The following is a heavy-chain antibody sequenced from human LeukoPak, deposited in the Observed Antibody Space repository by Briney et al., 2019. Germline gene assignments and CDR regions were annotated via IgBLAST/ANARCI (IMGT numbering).Heavy chain of an antibody. CDR1: GFTFTSSA. Sequence: ASVKVSCKASGFTFTSSAMQWVRQARGQRLEWIGWIVVGSGNTNYAQKFQERVTITRDMSTSTAYMELSSLRSEDTAVYYCAAVSIAVAVTGGNYFDYWGQGTLVTVSS. CDR3: AAVSIAVAVTGGNYFDY. CDR2: IVVGSGNT. V-gene: IGHV1-58*02. J-gene: IGHJ4*02. D-gene: IGHD6-19*01.